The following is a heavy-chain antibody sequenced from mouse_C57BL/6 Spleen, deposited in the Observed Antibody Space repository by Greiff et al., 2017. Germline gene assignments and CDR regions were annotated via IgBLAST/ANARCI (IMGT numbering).Heavy chain of an antibody. Sequence: VQLHQSGAELVRPGASVTLSCKASGYTFTDYEMHWVKQTPVHGLEWIGAIDPETGGTAYNQKFKGKAILTADKSSSTAYMELRSLTSGDSAVYYCTRGYDYAWFADWVQGTLVTVSA. V-gene: IGHV1-15*01. J-gene: IGHJ3*01. CDR2: IDPETGGT. CDR3: TRGYDYAWFAD. D-gene: IGHD2-4*01. CDR1: GYTFTDYE.